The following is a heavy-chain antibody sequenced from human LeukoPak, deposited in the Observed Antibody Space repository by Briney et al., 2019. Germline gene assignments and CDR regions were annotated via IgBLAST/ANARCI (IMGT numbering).Heavy chain of an antibody. CDR1: GDSLSRTY. D-gene: IGHD1-26*01. V-gene: IGHV4-4*07. CDR3: ARHTGRVGASTGAFDF. J-gene: IGHJ2*01. CDR2: IYNTEST. Sequence: SETLSLTCSLSGDSLSRTYWSWIRQPAGKGLEWIGRIYNTESTNYNPSLESRVTMSVDTSKNQFSLKLTSVTAADTAVYYCARHTGRVGASTGAFDFWGRGTLVTVSS.